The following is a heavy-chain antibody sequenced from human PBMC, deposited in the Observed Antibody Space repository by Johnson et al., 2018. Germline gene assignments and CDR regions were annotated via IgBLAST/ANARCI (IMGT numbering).Heavy chain of an antibody. V-gene: IGHV3-30-3*01. CDR2: ISYDGSDK. CDR1: AFTFRSYA. Sequence: QVQLVESGGGVVQPGRSLRLSCAGSAFTFRSYAIHWVRQAPGKGLEWVAFISYDGSDKEYADSVKGRFPLSRDNSQNTLYLQMNSLKPDDPAGYYCAGGLGWLSRKTNSYYYYLDGWGKGTTVTVAS. CDR3: AGGLGWLSRKTNSYYYYLDG. J-gene: IGHJ6*03. D-gene: IGHD6-19*01.